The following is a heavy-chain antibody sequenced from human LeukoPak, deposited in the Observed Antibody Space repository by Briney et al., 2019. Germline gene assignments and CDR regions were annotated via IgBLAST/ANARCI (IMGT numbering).Heavy chain of an antibody. D-gene: IGHD6-6*01. CDR2: ISGSGGST. CDR1: GFTFSSYA. Sequence: GGSLRLSCAASGFTFSSYAMSWVRQAPGKGLEWVSAISGSGGSTYYADSVKGRFTISRDNSKNTLYLQMNSLRAEDTAVHYCAKDLRVYSIAARPTDYWGQGTLVTVSS. V-gene: IGHV3-23*01. CDR3: AKDLRVYSIAARPTDY. J-gene: IGHJ4*02.